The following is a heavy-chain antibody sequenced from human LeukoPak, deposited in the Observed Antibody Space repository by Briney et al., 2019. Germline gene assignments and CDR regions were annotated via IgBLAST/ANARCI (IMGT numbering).Heavy chain of an antibody. CDR1: GLPIADFA. Sequence: GGSLRLSCVASGLPIADFAMHWVRQAPGKGLEWVSLISGDGVSTFYADSVKGRFSISRDNSKNPLYLEMNSLRTEDAAMYYCAKESGKFDYWGQGTLVAVSS. J-gene: IGHJ4*02. V-gene: IGHV3-43*02. CDR2: ISGDGVST. CDR3: AKESGKFDY.